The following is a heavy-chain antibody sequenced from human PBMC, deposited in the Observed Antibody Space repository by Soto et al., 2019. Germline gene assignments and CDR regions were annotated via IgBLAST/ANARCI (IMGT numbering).Heavy chain of an antibody. V-gene: IGHV3-30*18. J-gene: IGHJ6*02. Sequence: GGSLRLSCAASGFSFSTYSMNWVRQAPGRGLEWVALIAYDGINRYYADPVKGRFTMSRDNSKNTVYLQMNSLRGEDTAVYYCAKIRSSSSSYYFYSGMDVWGQGTTVTVSS. D-gene: IGHD6-6*01. CDR1: GFSFSTYS. CDR3: AKIRSSSSSYYFYSGMDV. CDR2: IAYDGINR.